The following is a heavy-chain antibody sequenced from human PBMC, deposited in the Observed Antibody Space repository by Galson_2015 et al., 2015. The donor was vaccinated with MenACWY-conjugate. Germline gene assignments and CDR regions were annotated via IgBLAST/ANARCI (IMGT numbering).Heavy chain of an antibody. J-gene: IGHJ3*02. CDR3: ARHGTGYYPFDI. Sequence: SETLSLTCAVSGGSISSSNWWSWVRQPPGKGLEWIGYIYYSGSTNYNPSLKSRVTISVDTSKNQFSLKLSSVTAADTAVYYCARHGTGYYPFDIWGQGTMVTVSS. V-gene: IGHV4-4*02. CDR2: IYYSGST. D-gene: IGHD3/OR15-3a*01. CDR1: GGSISSSNW.